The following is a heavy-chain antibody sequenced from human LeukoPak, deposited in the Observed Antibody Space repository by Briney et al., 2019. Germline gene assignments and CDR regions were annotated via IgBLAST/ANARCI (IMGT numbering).Heavy chain of an antibody. V-gene: IGHV4-34*08. CDR1: GFTFSNYA. J-gene: IGHJ4*02. Sequence: GSLRLSCAASGFTFSNYAMRWVRQAPGKGLEWIGEIDHSGNTKYNPSLKNRLTISVDTSKNQFSLNLSSVTATAVYYCVILIMGTTTTDYWGQGTLVTVSS. CDR2: IDHSGNT. D-gene: IGHD1-26*01. CDR3: VILIMGTTTTDY.